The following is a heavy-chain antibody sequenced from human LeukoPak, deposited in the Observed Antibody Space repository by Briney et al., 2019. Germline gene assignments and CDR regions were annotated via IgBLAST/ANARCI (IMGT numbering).Heavy chain of an antibody. V-gene: IGHV7-4-1*02. CDR3: ARSSRFLEWYDRAFDI. CDR1: GYTFTSYA. Sequence: ASVKVPCKASGYTFTSYAMNWVRQAPGQGLEWMGWINTNTGNPTYAQGFTGRFVFSLDTSVSTAYLQISSLKAEDTAVYYCARSSRFLEWYDRAFDIWGQGTMVTVSS. CDR2: INTNTGNP. J-gene: IGHJ3*02. D-gene: IGHD3-3*01.